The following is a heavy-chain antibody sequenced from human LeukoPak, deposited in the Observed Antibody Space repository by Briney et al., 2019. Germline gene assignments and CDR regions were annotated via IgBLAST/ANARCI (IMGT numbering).Heavy chain of an antibody. CDR1: GYTFTGYY. J-gene: IGHJ4*02. CDR2: INPNSGGT. Sequence: ASVKVSCKASGYTFTGYYLHWVRQAPVQGLERMGWINPNSGGTNYAQKFQGTVTMTRDTSISTAYMELSRLRSDDTAVYYCASQEGIAVAGTLDYWGQGTLVTVSS. D-gene: IGHD6-19*01. CDR3: ASQEGIAVAGTLDY. V-gene: IGHV1-2*02.